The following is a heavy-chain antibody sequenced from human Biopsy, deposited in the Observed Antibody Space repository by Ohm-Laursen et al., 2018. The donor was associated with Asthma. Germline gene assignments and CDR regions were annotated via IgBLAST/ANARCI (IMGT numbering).Heavy chain of an antibody. CDR1: GYTFTSYA. Sequence: GSSVKVSCKASGYTFTSYAMHWVRQAPGQRLEWMGWINAGNGNTKYSQKFQGRVTITRDTSASTAYMELSSLRSEDTAVYYCASSIAVADSDAFDIWGQGTMVTVSS. J-gene: IGHJ3*02. CDR2: INAGNGNT. D-gene: IGHD6-19*01. V-gene: IGHV1-3*01. CDR3: ASSIAVADSDAFDI.